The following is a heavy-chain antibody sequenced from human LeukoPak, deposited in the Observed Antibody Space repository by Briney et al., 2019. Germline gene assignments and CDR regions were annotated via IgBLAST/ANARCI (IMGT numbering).Heavy chain of an antibody. J-gene: IGHJ1*01. CDR1: GFNVSSNY. V-gene: IGHV3-53*01. D-gene: IGHD3-10*01. CDR2: IFAGGAT. CDR3: ARGVGVWGVISQPLEY. Sequence: KPGGSLRLSCAASGFNVSSNYITWVRQAPGKGLEWVAVIFAGGATYYADSVKGRFTISRDNSKNTLHVQMNSLRTEDTAVYYCARGVGVWGVISQPLEYWGQGTLVIVSS.